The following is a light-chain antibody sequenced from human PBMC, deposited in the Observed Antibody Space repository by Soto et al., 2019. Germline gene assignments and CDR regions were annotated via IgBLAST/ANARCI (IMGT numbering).Light chain of an antibody. CDR2: GAS. J-gene: IGKJ1*01. V-gene: IGKV3-15*01. Sequence: EIVMTQSPATLSVSPGERATLSCRASQSVSYKLVWYQQKPGQAPRLLIYGASTRATGVPAGFSGSGSGTEFTLTISSLQYEDFVVYYCQQYNDWPPWSFGQGTKVEIK. CDR1: QSVSYK. CDR3: QQYNDWPPWS.